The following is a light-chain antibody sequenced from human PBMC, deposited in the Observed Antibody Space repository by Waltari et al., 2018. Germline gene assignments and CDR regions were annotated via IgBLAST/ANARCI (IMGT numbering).Light chain of an antibody. CDR2: DNN. V-gene: IGLV1-51*01. J-gene: IGLJ2*01. CDR1: SSTTGNNY. CDR3: GTWDSSLSADVV. Sequence: QSVLTQPPSVSAAPGQKVTISCSGSSSTTGNNYVSWYQQPPGTAPKLLIYDNNKRPSGIPDRFSGSKSGTSATLGITVLQTGDEADYYCGTWDSSLSADVVFGGGTKLTVL.